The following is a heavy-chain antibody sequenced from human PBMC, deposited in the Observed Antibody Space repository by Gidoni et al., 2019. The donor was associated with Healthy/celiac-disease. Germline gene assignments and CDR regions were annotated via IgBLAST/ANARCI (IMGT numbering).Heavy chain of an antibody. CDR3: ARHAISGSYYLHYYYGMDV. J-gene: IGHJ6*02. D-gene: IGHD1-26*01. CDR1: GGSLSSYY. CDR2: IYYSGST. V-gene: IGHV4-59*08. Sequence: QVQLQESGPGLVKPSETLSLTCTVSGGSLSSYYWSWIRQPPGKGLEWIGYIYYSGSTNYNPSLKSRVTISVDTSKNQFSLKLSSVTAADTAVYYCARHAISGSYYLHYYYGMDVWGQGTTVTVSS.